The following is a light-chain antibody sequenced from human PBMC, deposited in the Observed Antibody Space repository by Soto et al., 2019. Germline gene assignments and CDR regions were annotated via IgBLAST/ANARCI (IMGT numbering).Light chain of an antibody. J-gene: IGLJ1*01. Sequence: QSVLTQPPSVSGAPGQRVTISCSGSSSNIGAGYDVNWYRQLPGTAPKLLIYGNSDRPSGVPDRFSGSKSGTSASLAITGLQAEDEADYFCQSYDRSLRTYVFGTATKL. V-gene: IGLV1-40*01. CDR3: QSYDRSLRTYV. CDR2: GNS. CDR1: SSNIGAGYD.